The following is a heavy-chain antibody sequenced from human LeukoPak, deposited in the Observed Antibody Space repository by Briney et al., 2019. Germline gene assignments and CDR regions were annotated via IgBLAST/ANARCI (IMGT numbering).Heavy chain of an antibody. CDR3: ARHEGQLVVDY. CDR1: GSSFTSYW. D-gene: IGHD6-6*01. Sequence: GASLKISCKCSGSSFTSYWIGWVRQLPGKGLEWMGIIYPGDSDTRYSPSFQGQVTISADKSISTAYLQWSSLKASDTAMYYCARHEGQLVVDYWGQGTLVTVSS. J-gene: IGHJ4*02. V-gene: IGHV5-51*01. CDR2: IYPGDSDT.